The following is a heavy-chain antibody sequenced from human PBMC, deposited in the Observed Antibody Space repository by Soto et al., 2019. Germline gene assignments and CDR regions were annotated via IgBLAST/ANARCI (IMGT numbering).Heavy chain of an antibody. J-gene: IGHJ4*02. CDR3: ASGYCSGTSCYIINYFDY. Sequence: GSLRLSCAASGFTFSSYAMSWVRQAPGKGLEWVSYISNNGNTIYYADSVKGRFTISRDNAKNSLYLQMNSLRAEDTAVYYCASGYCSGTSCYIINYFDYWGQGALVTVSS. CDR1: GFTFSSYA. V-gene: IGHV3-48*03. CDR2: ISNNGNTI. D-gene: IGHD2-2*01.